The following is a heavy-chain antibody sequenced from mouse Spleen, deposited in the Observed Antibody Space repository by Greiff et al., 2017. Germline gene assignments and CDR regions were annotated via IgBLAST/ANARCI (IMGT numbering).Heavy chain of an antibody. D-gene: IGHD4-1*01. Sequence: EVKLVESGAELVKPGASVKLSCTASGFNIKDYYMHWVKQSHGKSLEWIGYIDPYNGGTSYNQKFKGKATLTVDKSSSTAYMQLSSPTSEDSAVYYCARLGGYYFDYWGQGTTLTVSS. CDR1: GFNIKDYY. V-gene: IGHV1-34*01. J-gene: IGHJ2*01. CDR3: ARLGGYYFDY. CDR2: IDPYNGGT.